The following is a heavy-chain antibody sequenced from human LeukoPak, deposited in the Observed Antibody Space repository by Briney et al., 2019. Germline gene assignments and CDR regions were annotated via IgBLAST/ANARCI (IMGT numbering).Heavy chain of an antibody. V-gene: IGHV3-23*01. J-gene: IGHJ5*02. D-gene: IGHD3-22*01. Sequence: PGGSLRLSCAASGFTFSGYAMSWVRQAPGKGLEXVSAXXXXGGSTYYADSVKGRFTISRDNSKNTLYLQMNSLRAEDTAVYYCAKYKRQPHYYDSSGYLVAWGQGTLVTVSS. CDR1: GFTFSGYA. CDR3: AKYKRQPHYYDSSGYLVA. CDR2: XXXXGGST.